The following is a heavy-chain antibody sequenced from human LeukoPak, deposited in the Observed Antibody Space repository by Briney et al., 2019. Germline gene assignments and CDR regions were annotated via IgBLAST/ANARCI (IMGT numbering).Heavy chain of an antibody. CDR3: ARDGVHYYDSSGYYLV. D-gene: IGHD3-22*01. V-gene: IGHV1-69*05. Sequence: GASVKVSCKASGGTFSNYLISWARQAPGQGLEWMGRIIPFFGTPDYAQKFQGRITITTDESTNTAYMELSSLRSEDTAVYYCARDGVHYYDSSGYYLVWGKGTTVTVSS. J-gene: IGHJ6*04. CDR1: GGTFSNYL. CDR2: IIPFFGTP.